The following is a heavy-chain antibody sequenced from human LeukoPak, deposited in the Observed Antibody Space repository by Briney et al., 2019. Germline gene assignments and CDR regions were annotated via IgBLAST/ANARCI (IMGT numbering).Heavy chain of an antibody. CDR2: MNPNSGNT. Sequence: ASVKVSCKASGYTFTSYDINWVRQATGQGLEWMGWMNPNSGNTGYAQKFQGRVTMTRNTSISTAYMELSSLRSEDTAVYYCAREIAVAGPGVDWFDPWGQGTLVTVSS. CDR1: GYTFTSYD. V-gene: IGHV1-8*02. D-gene: IGHD6-19*01. J-gene: IGHJ5*02. CDR3: AREIAVAGPGVDWFDP.